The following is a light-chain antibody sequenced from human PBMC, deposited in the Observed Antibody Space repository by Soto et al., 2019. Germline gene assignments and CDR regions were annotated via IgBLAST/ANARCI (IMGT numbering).Light chain of an antibody. CDR1: QSVSSN. CDR2: DAS. CDR3: QQYVTSPPGYT. J-gene: IGKJ2*01. V-gene: IGKV3-15*01. Sequence: IVMTQSPATLSVSPGERATLSCRASQSVSSNLAWYQQKPGQAPRLLIYDASTRATGIPARFSGSGSGTEFTLTISSLQSEDFAVYYCQQYVTSPPGYTFGQGTELRIK.